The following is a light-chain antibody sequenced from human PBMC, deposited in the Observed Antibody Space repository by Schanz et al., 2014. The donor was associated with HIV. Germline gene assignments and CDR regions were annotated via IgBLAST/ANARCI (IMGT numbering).Light chain of an antibody. CDR1: SSDVGDYNY. CDR2: DVS. J-gene: IGLJ3*02. CDR3: SSYTSSSTWV. V-gene: IGLV2-14*01. Sequence: QSALTQPPSASGSPGQSVTLSCTGTSSDVGDYNYVSWYQQHPGKAPKLMIYDVSNRPSGVSNRFSGSKSGNTASLTISGLQAEDEADYYCSSYTSSSTWVFGGGTKLTVL.